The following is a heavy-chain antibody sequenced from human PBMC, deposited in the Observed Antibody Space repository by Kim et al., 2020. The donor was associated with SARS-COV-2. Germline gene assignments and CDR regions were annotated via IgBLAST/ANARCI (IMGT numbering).Heavy chain of an antibody. CDR3: ARAGYGGNFDYYYGMDV. D-gene: IGHD4-17*01. CDR1: GFTFSSYD. V-gene: IGHV3-13*01. CDR2: IGTAGDT. J-gene: IGHJ6*01. Sequence: GGSLRLSCTASGFTFSSYDMHWVRQATGKGLEWVSAIGTAGDTYFPDSVKGRFTISRENAKNSLYLQMNSLRAGDTAVYFCARAGYGGNFDYYYGMDVWG.